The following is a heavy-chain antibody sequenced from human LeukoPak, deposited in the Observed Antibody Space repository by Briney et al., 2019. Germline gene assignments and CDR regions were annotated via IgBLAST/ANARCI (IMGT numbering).Heavy chain of an antibody. Sequence: ASVKVSFKTSAYTFTVNYTHWRRHAPGQGLEWMGWINPNTGGTNYGQKFQGRVTMTRDTSISTAYMELSSLRSDDTAVYYCARIHQYHSDGNGYYERWGQGTLVTVSS. CDR1: AYTFTVNY. J-gene: IGHJ4*02. CDR3: ARIHQYHSDGNGYYER. V-gene: IGHV1-2*02. CDR2: INPNTGGT. D-gene: IGHD3-22*01.